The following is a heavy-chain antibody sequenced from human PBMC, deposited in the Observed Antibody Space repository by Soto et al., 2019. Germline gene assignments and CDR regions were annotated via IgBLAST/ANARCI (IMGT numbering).Heavy chain of an antibody. Sequence: SVKVSCKASGGTFYTYTFSWVRQAPGQGLEWMGSITPIYPTTNYAEKFQGRLSVTADGSTNTAYMELNSLTSEDTAVYYCARIPRYSFPTSDDLDSWGRGTLVTVSS. J-gene: IGHJ4*02. V-gene: IGHV1-69*13. CDR2: ITPIYPTT. D-gene: IGHD5-18*01. CDR1: GGTFYTYT. CDR3: ARIPRYSFPTSDDLDS.